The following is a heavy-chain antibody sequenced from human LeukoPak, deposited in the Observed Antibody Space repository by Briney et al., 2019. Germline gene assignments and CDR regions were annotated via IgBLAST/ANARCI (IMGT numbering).Heavy chain of an antibody. CDR2: INHSGST. J-gene: IGHJ4*02. CDR1: GGSFSGYY. Sequence: SETLSLTCAVYGGSFSGYYWSWIRQPPGKGLEWIGEINHSGSTTYNPALKSRGTISVDTSKTQFSLKLSSVTAAETAVYYCARAVGDSSGYYYVDYWGQGNLVTVSS. V-gene: IGHV4-34*01. CDR3: ARAVGDSSGYYYVDY. D-gene: IGHD3-22*01.